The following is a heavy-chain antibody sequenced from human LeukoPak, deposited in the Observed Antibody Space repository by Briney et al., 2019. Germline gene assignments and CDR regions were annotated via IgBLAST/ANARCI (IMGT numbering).Heavy chain of an antibody. Sequence: RPSETLSLTCTVSGGSISSYYWSWIRQPPGKGLEWIGYIYYSGSTNYNPSLKSRVTISVDTSKNQFSLKLSSVTAADTAVYYCARQRHPLGGMDVWGQGTTVTVSS. V-gene: IGHV4-59*08. CDR2: IYYSGST. CDR3: ARQRHPLGGMDV. J-gene: IGHJ6*02. CDR1: GGSISSYY.